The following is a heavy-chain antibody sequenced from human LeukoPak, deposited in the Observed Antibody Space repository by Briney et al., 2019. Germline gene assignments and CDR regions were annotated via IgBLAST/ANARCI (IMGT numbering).Heavy chain of an antibody. V-gene: IGHV3-30*18. CDR1: GFTFSSYW. CDR3: AKSIAVASPQGY. Sequence: GGSLRLSCAASGFTFSSYWMSWVRQAPGKGLEWVAVISYDGSNKYYADSVKGRFTISRDNSKNTLYLQMNSLGAEDTAVYYCAKSIAVASPQGYRGQGTLVTVSS. CDR2: ISYDGSNK. D-gene: IGHD6-19*01. J-gene: IGHJ4*02.